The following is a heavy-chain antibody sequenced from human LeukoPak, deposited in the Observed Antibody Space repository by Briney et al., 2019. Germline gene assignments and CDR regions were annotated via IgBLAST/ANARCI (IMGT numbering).Heavy chain of an antibody. CDR1: GFTFSSFG. Sequence: GGSLRLSCAASGFTFSSFGMHWVRQAPGQGLEWVAFVRYDGTKIHYADAVKGRFTISRDNAKNSLYLQMNSLRAEDTAVYYCAREILNDYINWFDPWGQGTLVTVSS. CDR2: VRYDGTKI. V-gene: IGHV3-30*02. J-gene: IGHJ5*02. D-gene: IGHD4-11*01. CDR3: AREILNDYINWFDP.